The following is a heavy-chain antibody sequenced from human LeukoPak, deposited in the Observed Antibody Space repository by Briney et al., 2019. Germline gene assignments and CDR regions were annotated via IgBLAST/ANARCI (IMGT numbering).Heavy chain of an antibody. CDR3: AGQGYGDYEFDY. CDR2: IYHSGST. V-gene: IGHV4-30-2*01. CDR1: GGSISSCGYS. D-gene: IGHD4-17*01. J-gene: IGHJ4*02. Sequence: SETLSLTCAVSGGSISSCGYSWIWIRQPPGQGLEWIGYIYHSGSTYYNPSLKSRITISVDRSKNQFSLKLSSVTAADTAVYYCAGQGYGDYEFDYWGQGTLVTVSS.